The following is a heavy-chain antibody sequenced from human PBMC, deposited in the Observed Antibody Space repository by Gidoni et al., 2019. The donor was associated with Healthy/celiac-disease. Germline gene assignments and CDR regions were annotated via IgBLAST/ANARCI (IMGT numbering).Heavy chain of an antibody. J-gene: IGHJ6*03. CDR2: IYYSGST. CDR3: ARVLRYCSSTSCSKDYYYYYYMDV. D-gene: IGHD2-2*01. Sequence: QVQLQESGPGLVKPSQTLSLTCTVSGGSISSGDYYWSWIRQPPGKGLEWIGYIYYSGSTYYNPSLKSRVTISVDTSKNQFSLKLSSVTAAVTAVYYCARVLRYCSSTSCSKDYYYYYYMDVWGKGTTVTVS. V-gene: IGHV4-30-4*01. CDR1: GGSISSGDYY.